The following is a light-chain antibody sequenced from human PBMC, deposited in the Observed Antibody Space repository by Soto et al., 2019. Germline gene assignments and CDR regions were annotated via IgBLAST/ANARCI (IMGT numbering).Light chain of an antibody. J-gene: IGLJ1*01. Sequence: QSALTQPASVSGSPGQSITISCTGTSRDVGGYNYVSWYQQHPGKAPKLMIYDVSNRPSGVSNRFSGSKSGNTASLTISGPQAEDEADYYCSSYISSSTLLYVFGIGTKLTVL. CDR3: SSYISSSTLLYV. CDR2: DVS. V-gene: IGLV2-14*01. CDR1: SRDVGGYNY.